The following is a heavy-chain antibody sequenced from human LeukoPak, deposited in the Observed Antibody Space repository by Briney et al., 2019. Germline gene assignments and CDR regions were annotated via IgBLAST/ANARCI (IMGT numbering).Heavy chain of an antibody. J-gene: IGHJ6*03. CDR2: IYSGGST. CDR1: GFTVSSNY. D-gene: IGHD2-2*01. CDR3: ARGPPYCSSTSGYYYYYMDV. Sequence: GGSLRLSCAASGFTVSSNYMSWVRQAPGKGLEWVSVIYSGGSTYYADSVKGRFTISRDNSKNTLYLQMNSLRAEDTAVYYCARGPPYCSSTSGYYYYYMDVWGKGTTVTISS. V-gene: IGHV3-53*01.